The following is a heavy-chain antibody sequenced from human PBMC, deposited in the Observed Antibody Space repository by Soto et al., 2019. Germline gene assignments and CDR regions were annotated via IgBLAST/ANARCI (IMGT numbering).Heavy chain of an antibody. CDR1: GGTFSSYT. Sequence: QVQLVQSGAEVKKPGSSVKVSCKASGGTFSSYTISWVRQAPGQGLEWMGRIIPILGVANYAQKFQGRVTITADKSTITAYMELSRLRSEDTAVYYCARDCSGGSCHGHRRHCYYGMDVGGQGTTVTVSS. CDR2: IIPILGVA. V-gene: IGHV1-69*08. J-gene: IGHJ6*02. CDR3: ARDCSGGSCHGHRRHCYYGMDV. D-gene: IGHD2-15*01.